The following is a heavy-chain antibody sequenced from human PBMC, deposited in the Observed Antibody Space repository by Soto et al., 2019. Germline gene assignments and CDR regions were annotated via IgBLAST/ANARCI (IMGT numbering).Heavy chain of an antibody. Sequence: QVQLQQWGAGLLKPSETLSLTCAVYGGSFSGYYWSWIRQPPGKGLEWIGEINHSGSTNYNPSLKRRVTRSVDTSKNQFSLKLSSVTAADTAVYYCARGCSGYYDSSGYYRGNWFDPWGQGTLVTVSS. J-gene: IGHJ5*02. CDR2: INHSGST. V-gene: IGHV4-34*01. CDR1: GGSFSGYY. CDR3: ARGCSGYYDSSGYYRGNWFDP. D-gene: IGHD3-22*01.